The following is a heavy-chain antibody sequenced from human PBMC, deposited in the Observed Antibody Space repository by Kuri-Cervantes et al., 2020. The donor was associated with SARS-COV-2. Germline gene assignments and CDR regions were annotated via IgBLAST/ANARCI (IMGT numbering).Heavy chain of an antibody. CDR1: GFTFSSYA. CDR3: ARDRPGIVVVPAGGIDY. V-gene: IGHV3-30-3*01. D-gene: IGHD2-2*01. Sequence: GESLKISCAASGFTFSSYAMHWVRQAPGKGLEWVAVISYDGSNKYYADSVKGRFTISRDNSKNTLYLQMNSLRAEDTAVYYCARDRPGIVVVPAGGIDYWGQGTLVTVS. CDR2: ISYDGSNK. J-gene: IGHJ4*02.